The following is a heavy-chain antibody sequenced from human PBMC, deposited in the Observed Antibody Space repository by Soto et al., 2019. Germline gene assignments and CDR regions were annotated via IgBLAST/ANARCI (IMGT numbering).Heavy chain of an antibody. CDR1: GFTFSDSW. J-gene: IGHJ6*02. CDR2: IKHDGSEK. Sequence: VQLVESGGGVVQPGRSLRLSCAASGFTFSDSWMDWVRQAPGKGPEWVANIKHDGSEKNYVVSVKGRFTISRDNAKNSLYLQMNSLRAEDTAVYYCASLGRHGWGQGTTVTVSS. CDR3: ASLGRHG. V-gene: IGHV3-7*01. D-gene: IGHD3-16*01.